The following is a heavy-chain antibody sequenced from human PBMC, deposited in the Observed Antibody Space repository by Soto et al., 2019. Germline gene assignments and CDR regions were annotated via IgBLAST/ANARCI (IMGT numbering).Heavy chain of an antibody. D-gene: IGHD1-26*01. CDR3: ATSNGGTYYYFYGMDV. J-gene: IGHJ6*02. CDR1: GFTFSSYG. CDR2: ISYDGSNK. Sequence: QVQLVESGGGVVQPGRSLRLSCAASGFTFSSYGMHWVRQAPGKGLEWVAVISYDGSNKYYADSVKGRFTIYRDNSKNTLYLQMNSLRAEDTAVYYCATSNGGTYYYFYGMDVWGQGTTVTVSS. V-gene: IGHV3-30*03.